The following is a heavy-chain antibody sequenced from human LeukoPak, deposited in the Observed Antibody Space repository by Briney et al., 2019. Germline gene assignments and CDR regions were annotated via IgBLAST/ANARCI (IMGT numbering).Heavy chain of an antibody. CDR1: GGSISSYY. V-gene: IGHV4-59*12. Sequence: SETLSLTCTVSGGSISSYYWSWIRQPPGKGLEWIGYIYYSGSTNYNPSLKSRVTISVDKSKNQFSLKLSSVTAADTAVYYCASRVVVVIIDAFDIWGQGTMVTVSS. CDR3: ASRVVVVIIDAFDI. CDR2: IYYSGST. D-gene: IGHD3-22*01. J-gene: IGHJ3*02.